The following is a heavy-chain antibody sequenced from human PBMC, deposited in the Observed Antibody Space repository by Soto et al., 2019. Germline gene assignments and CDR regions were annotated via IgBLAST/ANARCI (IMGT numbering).Heavy chain of an antibody. J-gene: IGHJ4*02. D-gene: IGHD1-1*01. CDR2: ISAHNGNT. CDR1: GYAFTTYG. Sequence: QVHLVQSGAEVKKPGASVKVSCKGSGYAFTTYGITWLRQAPGQGLEWMGWISAHNGNTNYAQQLQGRLTVTRDTSTSTAYMELRSLRSDDTAVYYCARGRYGDYWGQGDLVTVSS. V-gene: IGHV1-18*01. CDR3: ARGRYGDY.